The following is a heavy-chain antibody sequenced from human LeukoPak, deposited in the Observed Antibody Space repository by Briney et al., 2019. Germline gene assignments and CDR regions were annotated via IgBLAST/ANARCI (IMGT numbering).Heavy chain of an antibody. CDR3: ARDSHIVVVTADLAY. CDR2: IWYDGSNK. V-gene: IGHV3-33*08. J-gene: IGHJ4*02. Sequence: GGSLRLSCAASGFTFSDYSMNWVRQAPGKGLEWVAVIWYDGSNKYYADSVKGRFTISRDNSKNTLYLQMNSLRAEDTAVYYCARDSHIVVVTADLAYWGQGTLVTVSS. D-gene: IGHD2-21*02. CDR1: GFTFSDYS.